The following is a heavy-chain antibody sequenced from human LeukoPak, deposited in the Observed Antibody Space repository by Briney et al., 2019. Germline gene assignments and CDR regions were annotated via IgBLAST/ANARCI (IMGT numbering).Heavy chain of an antibody. Sequence: GRSLRLSCSASGFTFRNYGMHWVRQAPGKGLEWVAVVWYDGSNKYYADSVKGRFTISRDNSNNTLYLQMRSLRAEDTAVYYCARGEHYDSTGYYNYWGQGTLVSVSS. J-gene: IGHJ4*02. V-gene: IGHV3-33*01. CDR3: ARGEHYDSTGYYNY. D-gene: IGHD3-22*01. CDR2: VWYDGSNK. CDR1: GFTFRNYG.